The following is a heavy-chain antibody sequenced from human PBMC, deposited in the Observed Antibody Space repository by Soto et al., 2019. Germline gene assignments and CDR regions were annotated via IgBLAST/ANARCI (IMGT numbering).Heavy chain of an antibody. CDR1: GMTVSGKKY. CDR3: ATWLQREHAYDV. D-gene: IGHD1-1*01. V-gene: IGHV3-53*01. Sequence: PGGSLRLSCAVVGMTVSGKKYVAWVRQAPGKGLEWVSGVYDADGKYYADSVKGRFTTSRDSSKTIVYLEMNDLGPEDTAIYYCATWLQREHAYDVWGHGTTVTVSS. CDR2: VYDADGK. J-gene: IGHJ3*01.